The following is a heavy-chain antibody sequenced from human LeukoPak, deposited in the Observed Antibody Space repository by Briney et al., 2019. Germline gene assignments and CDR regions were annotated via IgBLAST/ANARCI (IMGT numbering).Heavy chain of an antibody. CDR1: GYTFTGYY. D-gene: IGHD5-12*01. CDR2: INPNNGGT. CDR3: ARDKYTGYETFDC. J-gene: IGHJ4*02. Sequence: ASVKVSCKASGYTFTGYYIHWVRQAPGQGLEWMGWINPNNGGTNYAQKFQGRVTMTRDTSISTAYMELNRLTSVDTAVYYCARDKYTGYETFDCWGQGTPVTVSS. V-gene: IGHV1-2*02.